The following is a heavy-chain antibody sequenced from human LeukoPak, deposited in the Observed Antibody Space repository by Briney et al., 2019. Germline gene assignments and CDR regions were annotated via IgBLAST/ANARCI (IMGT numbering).Heavy chain of an antibody. V-gene: IGHV3-7*03. CDR3: AKDSNWNDVGPVDH. CDR2: IKQDGTEK. J-gene: IGHJ4*02. CDR1: GFTFTTYW. D-gene: IGHD1-1*01. Sequence: GGSLKLSCAASGFTFTTYWMSWVRQAPGKGLEWVANIKQDGTEKYYVDSVKGRFTISRDNAKNSLYLQMNSLRAEDTALYYCAKDSNWNDVGPVDHWGQGTLVTVSS.